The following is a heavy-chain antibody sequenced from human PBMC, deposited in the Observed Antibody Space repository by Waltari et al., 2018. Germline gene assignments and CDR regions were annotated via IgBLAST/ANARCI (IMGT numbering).Heavy chain of an antibody. J-gene: IGHJ4*02. Sequence: EVQLVESGGGLVQPGGSLRLSCAASGFTFSSYAMSWARQVPGKGLEWVSAISGSGGSTYYGESVKGRFTISGDNSKITLYLQMNSLRAEDTAVYYCAKDIAAGGTPDYWGQGTLVTVSS. V-gene: IGHV3-23*04. CDR3: AKDIAAGGTPDY. CDR2: ISGSGGST. D-gene: IGHD6-13*01. CDR1: GFTFSSYA.